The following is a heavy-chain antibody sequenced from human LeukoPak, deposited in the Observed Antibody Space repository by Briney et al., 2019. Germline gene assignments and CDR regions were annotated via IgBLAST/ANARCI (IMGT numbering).Heavy chain of an antibody. D-gene: IGHD5-12*01. CDR2: ISSSSSYI. J-gene: IGHJ4*02. V-gene: IGHV3-21*01. CDR1: GFXFSSYS. CDR3: ARDVTNIVATDY. Sequence: GGSLRLSCAASGFXFSSYSMNWARQAPGKGLEWVSSISSSSSYIYYADSVKGRFTISRDNAKNSLYLQMNSLRAEDTAVYYCARDVTNIVATDYWGQGTLVTVSS.